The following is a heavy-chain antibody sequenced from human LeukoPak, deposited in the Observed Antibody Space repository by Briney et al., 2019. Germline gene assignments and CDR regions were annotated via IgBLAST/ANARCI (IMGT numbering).Heavy chain of an antibody. J-gene: IGHJ4*02. Sequence: GGSLRLSCVASGSTFSNYAMTWVRQAPGKGLEWVSSISGGGGLTYYADSVKGRFTISRENSKNTLYLQVNSLRAEDTAKYYCAKDTTSSWSAPFDYWGQGTLVTVSS. CDR2: ISGGGGLT. V-gene: IGHV3-23*01. D-gene: IGHD6-13*01. CDR3: AKDTTSSWSAPFDY. CDR1: GSTFSNYA.